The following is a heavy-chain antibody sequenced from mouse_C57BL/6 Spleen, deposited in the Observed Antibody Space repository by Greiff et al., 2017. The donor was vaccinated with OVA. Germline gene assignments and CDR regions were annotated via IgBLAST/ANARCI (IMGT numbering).Heavy chain of an antibody. CDR2: IHPNSGST. V-gene: IGHV1-64*01. Sequence: QVQLQQPGAELVKPGASVKLSCKASGYTFTSYWMHWVKQRPGQGLEWIGMIHPNSGSTNYNEKFKSKATLTVDKSSSTAYMQLSSLTSEDSAVYYCARPPPLLCWYFDVWGTGTTVTVSS. CDR1: GYTFTSYW. J-gene: IGHJ1*03. D-gene: IGHD2-1*01. CDR3: ARPPPLLCWYFDV.